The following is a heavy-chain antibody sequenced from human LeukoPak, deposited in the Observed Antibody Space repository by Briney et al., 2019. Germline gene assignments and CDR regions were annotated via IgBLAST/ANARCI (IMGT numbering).Heavy chain of an antibody. Sequence: SETLSLTCTVSGGSISSSSSDYYWGWVRQPPGKGLEWIGSISYSGSTYYNPSLKSRVTISVDTSKNQFSLKLSSVTAADTAVYYCARLPWNYFETFDYWGQGTLVTVSS. J-gene: IGHJ4*02. CDR3: ARLPWNYFETFDY. D-gene: IGHD1-7*01. CDR2: ISYSGST. V-gene: IGHV4-39*01. CDR1: GGSISSSSSDYY.